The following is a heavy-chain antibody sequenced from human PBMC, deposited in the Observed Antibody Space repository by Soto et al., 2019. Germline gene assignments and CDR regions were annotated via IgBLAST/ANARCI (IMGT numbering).Heavy chain of an antibody. CDR1: GYSFTDYW. Sequence: PGESLKISCKGSGYSFTDYWIASVRQMPGEGLEWMGIIYPGDSDTRYSPSFRGQVTFSADKSISTAYLQWNSLKASDTAIYYCATRPGVHSGGFFGVWGQGTLVTVSS. J-gene: IGHJ4*02. CDR2: IYPGDSDT. CDR3: ATRPGVHSGGFFGV. D-gene: IGHD6-19*01. V-gene: IGHV5-51*01.